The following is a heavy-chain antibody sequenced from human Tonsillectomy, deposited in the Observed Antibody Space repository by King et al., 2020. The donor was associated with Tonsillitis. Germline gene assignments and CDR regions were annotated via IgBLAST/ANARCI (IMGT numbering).Heavy chain of an antibody. CDR2: IIAIYDTI. Sequence: QLVQSGAEVKKPGSSVKVSCKASGGTFSSLAFSWVRQAPGQGLEWMGGIIAIYDTINYAQRFQGGLTISADLSTSTVYMELSNLKSEDTAVYYCATGTTMFGVVANWFDPWGQGTLVTVSS. J-gene: IGHJ5*02. CDR1: GGTFSSLA. CDR3: ATGTTMFGVVANWFDP. V-gene: IGHV1-69*01. D-gene: IGHD3-3*01.